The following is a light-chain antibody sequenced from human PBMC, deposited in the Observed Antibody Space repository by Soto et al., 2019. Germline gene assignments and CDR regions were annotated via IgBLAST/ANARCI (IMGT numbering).Light chain of an antibody. CDR1: QSVINF. CDR2: DAS. Sequence: IVLTQSPATLSLSPGERATLSCRAIQSVINFYAWSQQKPGQAPRLLIYDASSRATGIPARFSGSGSGTEFTLTISSLEPEDFAVYFCQQRSNSPVTFGQGTRVEI. J-gene: IGKJ1*01. CDR3: QQRSNSPVT. V-gene: IGKV3-11*01.